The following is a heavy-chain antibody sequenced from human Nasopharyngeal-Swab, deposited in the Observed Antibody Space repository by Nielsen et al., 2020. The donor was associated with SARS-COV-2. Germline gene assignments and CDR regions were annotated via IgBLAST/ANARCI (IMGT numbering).Heavy chain of an antibody. J-gene: IGHJ5*02. D-gene: IGHD2-15*01. CDR1: GGPIISNDHY. CDR2: IHYTGST. CDR3: ARWTLGYCTAGNCLNWFDP. Sequence: SETLSLTCTVSGGPIISNDHYWAWIRQPPGKGLDWLGTIHYTGSTFYNPSLESRATISLDTSRNQFSLKLRSVTAADTAVYYCARWTLGYCTAGNCLNWFDPWGQGALLTVSS. V-gene: IGHV4-39*07.